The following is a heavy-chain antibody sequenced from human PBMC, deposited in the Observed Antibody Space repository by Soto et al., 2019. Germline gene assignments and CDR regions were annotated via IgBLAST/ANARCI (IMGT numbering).Heavy chain of an antibody. Sequence: SETLSLTCAVYGGSFSGYYWSWIRQPPGKGLEWIGEINHSGSTNYNPSLKSRVTISVDTSKNQFSLKLSSVTAADTAVYYCERGRRVSSNWYQYYYYGMDVWGQGTTVT. J-gene: IGHJ6*02. CDR2: INHSGST. CDR1: GGSFSGYY. D-gene: IGHD6-13*01. V-gene: IGHV4-34*01. CDR3: ERGRRVSSNWYQYYYYGMDV.